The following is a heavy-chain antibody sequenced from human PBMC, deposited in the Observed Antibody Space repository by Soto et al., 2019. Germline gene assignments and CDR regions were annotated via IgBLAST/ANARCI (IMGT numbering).Heavy chain of an antibody. Sequence: KPSETLSLTCAVSGDSISSGGYSWGWFRHPPGKGREWIGYIYHSGSTYYNPSLKSRVTISVDRSKNQFSLKLSSVTAADTAVYYCARVNRGITVVPAAMGVWFDPWGQGTLVTVSS. V-gene: IGHV4-30-2*01. CDR2: IYHSGST. D-gene: IGHD2-2*01. CDR1: GDSISSGGYS. J-gene: IGHJ5*02. CDR3: ARVNRGITVVPAAMGVWFDP.